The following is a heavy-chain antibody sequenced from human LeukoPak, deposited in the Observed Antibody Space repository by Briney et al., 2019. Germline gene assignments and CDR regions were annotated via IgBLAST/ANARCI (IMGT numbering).Heavy chain of an antibody. CDR1: VYTFTSYY. CDR3: ASGYYSSGWPDDNWFDP. V-gene: IGHV1-46*01. Sequence: ASVKVSCKASVYTFTSYYMHWVRQAPGQGLEWMGRINPSGGSTSYAQKFQGRVTMTRDTSTSTVYMELSSLRSEDTAVYYCASGYYSSGWPDDNWFDPWGQGTLVTVSS. J-gene: IGHJ5*02. D-gene: IGHD6-19*01. CDR2: INPSGGST.